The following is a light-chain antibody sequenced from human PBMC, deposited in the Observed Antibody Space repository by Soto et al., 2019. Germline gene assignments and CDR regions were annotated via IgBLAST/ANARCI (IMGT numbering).Light chain of an antibody. V-gene: IGKV1-13*02. CDR2: AAS. J-gene: IGKJ4*01. CDR3: QQTDSYPST. CDR1: QVINSF. Sequence: AIQLTQSPSSLSASVGDRVTITCRASQVINSFLAWYQQKPGKAPKLLIYAASSLQPGVPSRFSGSGSATDFTLTINSLQPEDFATYYCQQTDSYPSTFGGGTKVDIK.